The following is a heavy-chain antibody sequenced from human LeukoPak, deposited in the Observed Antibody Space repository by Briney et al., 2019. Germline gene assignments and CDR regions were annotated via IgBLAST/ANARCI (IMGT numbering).Heavy chain of an antibody. CDR1: GFTFSSYA. CDR3: AKDLVVAATRGY. V-gene: IGHV3-23*01. Sequence: GGSLRLSCAASGFTFSSYAMRWVRQGPGKGLEWVSAISGSGGSTYYADSVKGRFTISRDNSKNTLYLQMNSLRAEDTAVYYCAKDLVVAATRGYWGQGTLVTVSS. D-gene: IGHD2-15*01. J-gene: IGHJ4*02. CDR2: ISGSGGST.